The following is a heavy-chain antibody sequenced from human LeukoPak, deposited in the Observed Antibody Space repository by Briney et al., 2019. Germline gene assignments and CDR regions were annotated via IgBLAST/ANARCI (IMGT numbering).Heavy chain of an antibody. V-gene: IGHV5-51*01. CDR3: ARRVAGSYHDAFDI. J-gene: IGHJ3*02. CDR1: GYSFTSYW. Sequence: GESLKISCTGSGYSFTSYWIGWVRQMPGKGLEWMGIIYPGDSDTRYSPSFQGQVTISADKSISTAYLQWSSLRATDTAMYYCARRVAGSYHDAFDIWGQGTMVTVSS. D-gene: IGHD1-26*01. CDR2: IYPGDSDT.